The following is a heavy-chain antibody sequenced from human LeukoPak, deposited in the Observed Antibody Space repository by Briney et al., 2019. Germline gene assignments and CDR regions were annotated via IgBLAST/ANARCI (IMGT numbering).Heavy chain of an antibody. Sequence: GASVTVSFTASGYTFKDYDINWGRQAPGQGLEWMGWMNPKSGTTGYAPRFQRRVTMTTNASISTAFMELTSLRSDDTAVYFCVWDHSWSSRFDPWGQGTLVTISS. CDR1: GYTFKDYD. D-gene: IGHD1-26*01. J-gene: IGHJ5*02. CDR2: MNPKSGTT. V-gene: IGHV1-8*01. CDR3: VWDHSWSSRFDP.